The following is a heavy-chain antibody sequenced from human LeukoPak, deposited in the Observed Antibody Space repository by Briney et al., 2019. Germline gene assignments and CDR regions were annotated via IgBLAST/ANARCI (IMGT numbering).Heavy chain of an antibody. D-gene: IGHD6-13*01. CDR2: INPNSGGT. CDR1: GYTFTGYY. J-gene: IGHJ4*02. V-gene: IGHV1-2*02. CDR3: ARVDAASLAVHY. Sequence: ASVKVSCKASGYTFTGYYLNWVRQAPGQGLEWMGRINPNSGGTNSGQKFQGRVTMTRDASISTAYLELSSLTFDDTAVYYCARVDAASLAVHYWGQGTLVTVSS.